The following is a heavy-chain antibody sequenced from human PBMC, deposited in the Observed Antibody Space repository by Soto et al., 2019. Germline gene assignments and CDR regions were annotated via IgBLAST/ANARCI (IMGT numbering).Heavy chain of an antibody. Sequence: SETLSLTCSVSGDYIHVGGYYWTWIRRRPGKGLEWMGYIYYTGKTYYNPSLESRLTMSVDRSKNQFSLRLTSVTAADTAVYFCGRDLTSNANCIDPWGQGTLVTVSS. CDR1: GDYIHVGGYY. CDR2: IYYTGKT. V-gene: IGHV4-30-4*01. J-gene: IGHJ5*02. D-gene: IGHD2-2*01. CDR3: GRDLTSNANCIDP.